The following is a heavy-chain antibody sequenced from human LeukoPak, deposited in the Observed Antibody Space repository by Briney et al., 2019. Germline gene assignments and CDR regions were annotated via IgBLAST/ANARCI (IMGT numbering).Heavy chain of an antibody. Sequence: GVSLRLSCAAYGFTFSSDDILWVRQAPGKGLEGVAFVSNNGIDKHYGDSVQGRFSISRDNCKNTLYLEMKSLRVEDTAMYYCAKGITRDSYYLDYWGQGTLVTVSS. CDR3: AKGITRDSYYLDY. CDR2: VSNNGIDK. D-gene: IGHD1-20*01. CDR1: GFTFSSDD. V-gene: IGHV3-30*02. J-gene: IGHJ4*02.